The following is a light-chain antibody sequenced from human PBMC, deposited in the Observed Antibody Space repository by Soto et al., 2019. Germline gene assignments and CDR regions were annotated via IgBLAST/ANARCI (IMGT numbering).Light chain of an antibody. CDR2: KNN. CDR3: AEWDDSLSAWV. J-gene: IGLJ3*02. CDR1: SYNVGKNL. V-gene: IGLV1-47*01. Sequence: SLLAHPPSSSVTPGHMVTIACSGGSYNVGKNLVYWYQQRPGTAPKLIIFKNNQRTSGVPDRFSGSNSGSSASLAISGLRSEDEADYLCAEWDDSLSAWVLGGGTK.